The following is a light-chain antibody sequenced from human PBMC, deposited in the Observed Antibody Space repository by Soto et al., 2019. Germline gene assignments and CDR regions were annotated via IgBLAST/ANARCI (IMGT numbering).Light chain of an antibody. CDR3: TSYINTSTV. CDR1: SSDGGSYDL. CDR2: EVS. V-gene: IGLV2-14*02. Sequence: QSALTQPASVSGPPGQSIVISRNGSSSDGGSYDLVSWYLQYPGKAPKVMIYEVSVRPSGVSNRFSGSKSGNTASLMISGLQADDEATYYCTSYINTSTVFGGGTKVTVL. J-gene: IGLJ3*02.